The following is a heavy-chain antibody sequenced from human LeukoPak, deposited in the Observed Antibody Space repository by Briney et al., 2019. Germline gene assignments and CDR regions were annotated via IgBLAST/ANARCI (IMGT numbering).Heavy chain of an antibody. V-gene: IGHV3-7*01. D-gene: IGHD1-7*01. CDR1: GFTFSSYW. CDR2: IKQDGSEK. Sequence: GGSLRLSCAASGFTFSSYWMSWVRQAPGKGLEWVANIKQDGSEKYYVDSVKGRFTISRDNAKNSLYLQMNSLRAEDTAVYYCARGFFAGTTYKDYWGQGTLVTVSS. J-gene: IGHJ4*02. CDR3: ARGFFAGTTYKDY.